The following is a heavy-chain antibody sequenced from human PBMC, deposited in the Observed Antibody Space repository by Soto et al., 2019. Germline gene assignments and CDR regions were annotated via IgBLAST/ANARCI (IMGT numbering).Heavy chain of an antibody. CDR3: ASLGYCSGGSCYVYYYYYMDV. D-gene: IGHD2-15*01. J-gene: IGHJ6*03. CDR1: GFTFSSYA. V-gene: IGHV3-23*01. Sequence: EVQLLESGGGLVQPGGSLRLSCAASGFTFSSYAMSWVRQAPGKGLEWVSAISGSGGSTYYADSVKGRFTISRDNSKNTLYLQMNSMRAEETAVYYCASLGYCSGGSCYVYYYYYMDVWGKGTTVTVSS. CDR2: ISGSGGST.